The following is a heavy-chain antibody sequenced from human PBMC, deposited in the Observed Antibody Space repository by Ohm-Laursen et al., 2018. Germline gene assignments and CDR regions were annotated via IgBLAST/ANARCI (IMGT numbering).Heavy chain of an antibody. J-gene: IGHJ6*02. CDR1: GGSISSYY. D-gene: IGHD1-1*01. CDR3: ARYTAPKYYYGMDV. V-gene: IGHV4-59*01. CDR2: IYYSGST. Sequence: GTLSLTCAVSGGSISSYYWSWIRQPPGKGLEWIGYIYYSGSTNYNPSLKSRVTISVDTSKNQFSLKLNSVTAADTAVYYCARYTAPKYYYGMDVWGQGTTVTVSS.